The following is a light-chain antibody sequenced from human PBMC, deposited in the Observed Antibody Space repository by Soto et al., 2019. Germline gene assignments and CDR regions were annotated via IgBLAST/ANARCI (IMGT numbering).Light chain of an antibody. CDR3: SSYTTSNTRQIV. Sequence: QSVLTQPASVSGSPGQSITISCTGXSSDVGGYNYVSWYQHHPGKAPKLMIFDVSNRPSGVSNRFSGSKSGNTASLTISGLQPEDEADYYCSSYTTSNTRQIVFGTGTKVTVL. V-gene: IGLV2-14*03. J-gene: IGLJ1*01. CDR2: DVS. CDR1: SSDVGGYNY.